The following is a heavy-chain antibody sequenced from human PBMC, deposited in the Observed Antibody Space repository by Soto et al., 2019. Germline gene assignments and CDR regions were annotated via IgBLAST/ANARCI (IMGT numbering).Heavy chain of an antibody. D-gene: IGHD3-9*01. CDR1: GFTFSSYG. CDR2: IWYDGSNK. CDR3: AKDLGGILRYFDWFSNWFDP. Sequence: QVQLVESGGGVVQPGRSLRLSCAASGFTFSSYGMHWVRQAPGKGLEWVAVIWYDGSNKYYADSVKGRFTISRDNSKNTLYLQMNSLRAEDTAVYYCAKDLGGILRYFDWFSNWFDPWGQGTLVTVSS. J-gene: IGHJ5*02. V-gene: IGHV3-33*06.